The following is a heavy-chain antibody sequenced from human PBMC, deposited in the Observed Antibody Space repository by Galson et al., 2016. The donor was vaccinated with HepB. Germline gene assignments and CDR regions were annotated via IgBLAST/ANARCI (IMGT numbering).Heavy chain of an antibody. V-gene: IGHV3-66*01. D-gene: IGHD5-24*01. Sequence: SLRLSCAASGFTVSSNYMTWVRQAPRKGLEWVSVFYSGGSTYYADSVKGRFTTPRDNSKSTLYLQMNSLRAEDTAVYYCARVSDGYNTAPVDYWGQGTLVTVSS. J-gene: IGHJ4*02. CDR1: GFTVSSNY. CDR3: ARVSDGYNTAPVDY. CDR2: FYSGGST.